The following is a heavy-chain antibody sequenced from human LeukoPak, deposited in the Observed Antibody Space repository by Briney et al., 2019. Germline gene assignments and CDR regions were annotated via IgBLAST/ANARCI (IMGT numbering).Heavy chain of an antibody. Sequence: SETLSLTCTVSGGSISSYYWSWIRQPPGKGLEWIGYIYYSGSTNYNPSLKSRVTISVDTSKNQFSLKLSSVTAADTAVYYCARVAAREYYYYYYYMDVWGKGTTVTVSS. V-gene: IGHV4-59*01. CDR1: GGSISSYY. CDR3: ARVAAREYYYYYYYMDV. D-gene: IGHD3-10*01. J-gene: IGHJ6*03. CDR2: IYYSGST.